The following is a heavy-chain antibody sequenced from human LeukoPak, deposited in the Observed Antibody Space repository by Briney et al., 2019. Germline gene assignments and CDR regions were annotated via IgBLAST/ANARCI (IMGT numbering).Heavy chain of an antibody. CDR1: GFTFSSYW. Sequence: GGSLRLSCAASGFTFSSYWMNWVRQAPGKGLEWVANINQDGSEKYYADSVKGRFTISRDNSKNTLYLQMNSLRAEDTAVYYCAKLQQLTTYWGQGTLVTVSS. J-gene: IGHJ4*02. V-gene: IGHV3-7*01. CDR3: AKLQQLTTY. CDR2: INQDGSEK. D-gene: IGHD6-13*01.